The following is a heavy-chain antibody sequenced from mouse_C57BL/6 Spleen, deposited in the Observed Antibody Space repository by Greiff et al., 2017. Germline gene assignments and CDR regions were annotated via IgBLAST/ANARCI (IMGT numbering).Heavy chain of an antibody. CDR1: GYTFTSYT. Sequence: VQLQQSGAELARPGASVKMSCKASGYTFTSYTMHWVKQRPGQGLEWIGYINPSSGYTKYNQKFKDKATLTADKSSSTAYMQLSSLTSEDSAVYYCASYGYYDYYAMDYWGQGTSVTVSS. V-gene: IGHV1-4*01. D-gene: IGHD2-3*01. CDR2: INPSSGYT. J-gene: IGHJ4*01. CDR3: ASYGYYDYYAMDY.